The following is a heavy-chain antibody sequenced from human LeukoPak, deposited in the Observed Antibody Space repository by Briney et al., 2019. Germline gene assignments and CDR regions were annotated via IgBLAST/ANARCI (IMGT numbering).Heavy chain of an antibody. J-gene: IGHJ4*02. D-gene: IGHD6-19*01. CDR2: ISWNSGII. CDR3: AKDRAVAGIASDFDY. CDR1: GFTFDDYG. Sequence: GGSLRLSCTASGFTFDDYGMHWVRQAPGKGLEWVACISWNSGIIGYADSVKGRFTISRDNAKNSLYLQMNSLRADDTALYYCAKDRAVAGIASDFDYWGQGTLVTVSS. V-gene: IGHV3-9*01.